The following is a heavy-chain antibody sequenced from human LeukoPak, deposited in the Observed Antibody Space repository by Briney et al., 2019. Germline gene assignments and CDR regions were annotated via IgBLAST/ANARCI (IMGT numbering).Heavy chain of an antibody. CDR1: GITFSSYA. CDR2: ISGSGGST. CDR3: AKGPYDILTGYYPYFDY. D-gene: IGHD3-9*01. V-gene: IGHV3-23*01. Sequence: GGSLRLSCAASGITFSSYAMSWVRQAPGKGLEWVSAISGSGGSTYYADSVKGRFTISRDNSKNTLYLQMNSLRAEDTAVYYCAKGPYDILTGYYPYFDYWGQGTLVTVSS. J-gene: IGHJ4*02.